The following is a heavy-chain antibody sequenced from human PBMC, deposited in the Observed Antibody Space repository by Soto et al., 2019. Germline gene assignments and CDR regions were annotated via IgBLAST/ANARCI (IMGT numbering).Heavy chain of an antibody. CDR3: ARGARGRRFLEWLHTYYMDV. J-gene: IGHJ6*03. CDR2: MNPNSGNT. Sequence: QVQLVQSGAEVKKPGASVKVSCKASGYTFTSYDINWVRQATGQGLEWMGWMNPNSGNTGYAQKFQGRVTMTRNTSISTAYMELSSLRYEDTAVYYCARGARGRRFLEWLHTYYMDVWGKGTTVTVSS. D-gene: IGHD3-3*01. CDR1: GYTFTSYD. V-gene: IGHV1-8*01.